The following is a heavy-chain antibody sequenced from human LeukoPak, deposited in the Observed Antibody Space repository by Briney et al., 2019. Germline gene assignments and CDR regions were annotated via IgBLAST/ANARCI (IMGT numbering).Heavy chain of an antibody. D-gene: IGHD1-26*01. J-gene: IGHJ3*02. V-gene: IGHV3-23*01. CDR2: ISGSGGST. CDR3: AKPGGSRQSAFDI. Sequence: SCKASGYTFTSYYMHWVRQAPGKGLEWVSAISGSGGSTYYADSVKGRFTISRDNSKNTLYLQMNSLRAEDTAVYYCAKPGGSRQSAFDIWGQGTMVTVSS. CDR1: GYTFTSYY.